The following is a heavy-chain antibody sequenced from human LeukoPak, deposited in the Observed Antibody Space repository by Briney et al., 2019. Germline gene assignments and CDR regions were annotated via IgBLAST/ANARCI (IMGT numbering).Heavy chain of an antibody. D-gene: IGHD5-18*01. CDR2: MSGSGGST. V-gene: IGHV3-23*01. Sequence: QAGGSLRLSCAASGFTFSSYAMSWVRQAPGKGLEWVSAMSGSGGSTYYADSVKGRFTISRDNSKNTLYLEMNSLRAEGTAVYYGAKTRGYSYGYCDYFVQGTLVIESS. CDR1: GFTFSSYA. CDR3: AKTRGYSYGYCDY. J-gene: IGHJ4*02.